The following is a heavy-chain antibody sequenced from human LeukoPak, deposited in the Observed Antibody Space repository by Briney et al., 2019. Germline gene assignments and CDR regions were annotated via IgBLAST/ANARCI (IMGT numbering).Heavy chain of an antibody. V-gene: IGHV3-21*01. D-gene: IGHD3-9*01. CDR1: GFTFSSYS. CDR2: ISSSSSYI. CDR3: ARDTNVLRYFDWFDY. Sequence: GGSLRLSCAPSGFTFSSYSMNWVRQAPGKGLEWVSSISSSSSYIYYADSVKGRFTISRDNAKNSLYLQMNSLRAEDTAVYYCARDTNVLRYFDWFDYWGQGTLVTVSS. J-gene: IGHJ4*02.